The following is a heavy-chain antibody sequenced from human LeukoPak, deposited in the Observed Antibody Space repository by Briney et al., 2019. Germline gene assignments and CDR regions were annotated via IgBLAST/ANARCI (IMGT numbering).Heavy chain of an antibody. D-gene: IGHD3-10*01. V-gene: IGHV4-4*07. CDR1: GGSISLYY. J-gene: IGHJ6*03. Sequence: SETLSLTCTVSGGSISLYYWNWIRQPAGKGLEWIGRIFTSGITNYNPSLKSRVTMSVDTSKAQFSLNLGSVTAADTAVYYCARESSGSYYNPLGYMDVWGKGTTVTVSS. CDR3: ARESSGSYYNPLGYMDV. CDR2: IFTSGIT.